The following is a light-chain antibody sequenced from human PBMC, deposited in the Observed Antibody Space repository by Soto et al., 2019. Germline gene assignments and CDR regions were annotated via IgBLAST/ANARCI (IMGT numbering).Light chain of an antibody. CDR2: DVY. J-gene: IGKJ5*01. Sequence: IVLVQSPATLSVSPGEIATLSWSASQKISNYLIWYKQKPGQAPRLLIYDVYNRATDVPARFSGSGSGTDFLLTISSLEPEDFAVYYCQQRDDWPPSINFGQGTRLEIK. CDR1: QKISNY. V-gene: IGKV3-11*01. CDR3: QQRDDWPPSIN.